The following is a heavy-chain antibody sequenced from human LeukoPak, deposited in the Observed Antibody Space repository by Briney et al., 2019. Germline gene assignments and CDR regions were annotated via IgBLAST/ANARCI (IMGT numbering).Heavy chain of an antibody. J-gene: IGHJ6*02. CDR1: GFTFSDYY. D-gene: IGHD3-16*01. Sequence: MTGGSLRLSCAASGFTFSDYYMSWIRQAPGKGLEWVSYISSSGSTIYYADSVKGRFTISRDNAKNSLYLQMNSLRAEDTAVYYCARDIGLGDYGMDVWGQGTTVTVSS. CDR3: ARDIGLGDYGMDV. CDR2: ISSSGSTI. V-gene: IGHV3-11*04.